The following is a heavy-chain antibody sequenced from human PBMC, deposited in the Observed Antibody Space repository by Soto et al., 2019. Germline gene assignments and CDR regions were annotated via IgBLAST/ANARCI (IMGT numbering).Heavy chain of an antibody. CDR2: TYYRSKWCN. V-gene: IGHV6-1*01. CDR3: ARDPWLEIPTTRTVPQPTGTCGMDV. Sequence: SQTLSLTCAMSGDSVSSNSAAWNWSRQSPSRGLEWLGRTYYRSKWCNDYAVSVKSRITLNPDTSKNQFYLQLNSVTPEDPAVYYCARDPWLEIPTTRTVPQPTGTCGMDVWGQGTTVTVSS. D-gene: IGHD1-7*01. J-gene: IGHJ6*02. CDR1: GDSVSSNSAA.